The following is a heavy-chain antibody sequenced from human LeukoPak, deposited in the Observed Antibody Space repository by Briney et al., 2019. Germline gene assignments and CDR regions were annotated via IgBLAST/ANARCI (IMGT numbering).Heavy chain of an antibody. V-gene: IGHV3-30*02. Sequence: PGGSLRLSCSASGFTFSSYGINWLRQAPGKGLEWVAFIRYDGKEESYADAVKGRFTTSRDNSKNTLYLQMNSLTAEDTAVYYCARDSQAPRPGWFDPWGQGTLVTVSS. D-gene: IGHD1-14*01. J-gene: IGHJ5*02. CDR1: GFTFSSYG. CDR2: IRYDGKEE. CDR3: ARDSQAPRPGWFDP.